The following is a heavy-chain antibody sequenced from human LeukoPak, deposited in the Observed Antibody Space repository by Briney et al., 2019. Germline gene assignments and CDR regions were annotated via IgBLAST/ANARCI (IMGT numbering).Heavy chain of an antibody. D-gene: IGHD4-11*01. CDR3: ARKLQYYYYMDV. V-gene: IGHV3-23*01. CDR1: GFTFSNYA. Sequence: GGSLRLSCAASGFTFSNYAMSWVRQAPGNGLEWVSGISGSDGTTYYADSVKGRFTISRDNAKNSLYLQMNSLRAEDTALYYCARKLQYYYYMDVWGKGTTVTVSS. J-gene: IGHJ6*03. CDR2: ISGSDGTT.